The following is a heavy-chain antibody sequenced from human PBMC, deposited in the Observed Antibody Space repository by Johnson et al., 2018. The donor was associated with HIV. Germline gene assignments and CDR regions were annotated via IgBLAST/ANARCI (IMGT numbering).Heavy chain of an antibody. CDR2: IKQDGSEK. CDR1: GFTFSDYY. V-gene: IGHV3-7*01. J-gene: IGHJ3*02. Sequence: VQLVESGGGLVKPGGSLRLSCAASGFTFSDYYMSWIRQAPGKGLEWVANIKQDGSEKYYADSVKGRFTISRDNSKNTLYLQMNSLRAEDTAVYYCARAGSSSDDAFDIWGQGTMVTVSS. CDR3: ARAGSSSDDAFDI. D-gene: IGHD6-6*01.